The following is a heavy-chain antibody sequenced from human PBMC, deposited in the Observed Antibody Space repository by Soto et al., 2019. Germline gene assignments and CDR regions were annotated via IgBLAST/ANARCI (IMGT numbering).Heavy chain of an antibody. CDR2: INHSGST. D-gene: IGHD2-8*01. CDR1: GGSFSGYY. V-gene: IGHV4-34*01. CDR3: ARVGWGRMVYAHYFDY. J-gene: IGHJ4*02. Sequence: QVQLQQWGAGLLKPSETLSLTCAVYGGSFSGYYWSWIRQPPGKGLELIGEINHSGSTNYNPSLKSRVTISVDTSKNQFSLKLSSVTAADTAVYYCARVGWGRMVYAHYFDYWGQGTLVTVSS.